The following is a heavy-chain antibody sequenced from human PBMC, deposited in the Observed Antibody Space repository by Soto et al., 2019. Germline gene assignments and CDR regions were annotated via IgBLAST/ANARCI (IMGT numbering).Heavy chain of an antibody. J-gene: IGHJ4*02. V-gene: IGHV3-48*03. CDR1: GFTFSSYE. D-gene: IGHD6-13*01. Sequence: VGSLRLSCAPSGFTFSSYEMNWVRQAPGKGLEWVSYISSSGSSIYYADSVKGRFTISRDNAKNSLYLQMNSLRAEDTAVYYCASRAAGGTFDYWGQGTLVTVSS. CDR2: ISSSGSSI. CDR3: ASRAAGGTFDY.